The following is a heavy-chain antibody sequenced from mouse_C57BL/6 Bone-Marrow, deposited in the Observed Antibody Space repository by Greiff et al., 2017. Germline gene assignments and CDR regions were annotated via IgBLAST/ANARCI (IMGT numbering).Heavy chain of an antibody. CDR1: GYSFTGYY. D-gene: IGHD1-1*02. CDR3: AREGWAYYFDY. V-gene: IGHV1-42*01. CDR2: INPSTGGT. Sequence: VQLKESGPELVKPGASVKISCKASGYSFTGYYMNWVKQSPEKSLEWIGEINPSTGGTTYNQKFKAKATLTVDKSSSTAYMQLKSLTSEDSAVYYCAREGWAYYFDYWGQGTTLTVSS. J-gene: IGHJ2*01.